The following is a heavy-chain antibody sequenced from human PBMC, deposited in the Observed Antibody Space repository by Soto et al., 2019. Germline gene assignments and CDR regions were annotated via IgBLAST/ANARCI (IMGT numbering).Heavy chain of an antibody. V-gene: IGHV4-30-2*01. CDR1: GGSISSGGYS. J-gene: IGHJ5*02. Sequence: NPSETLSLTCAVSGGSISSGGYSWSWIRQPPGKGLEWIGYIYHSGSTYYNPSLKSRVTISVDRSKNQFSLKLSSVTAADTAVYYCARSADGHYDFWSGYYRVGWFDPWGQGTLVTVSS. D-gene: IGHD3-3*01. CDR3: ARSADGHYDFWSGYYRVGWFDP. CDR2: IYHSGST.